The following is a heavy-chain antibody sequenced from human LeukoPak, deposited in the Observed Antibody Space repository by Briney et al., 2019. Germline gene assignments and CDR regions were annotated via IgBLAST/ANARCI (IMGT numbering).Heavy chain of an antibody. J-gene: IGHJ6*03. D-gene: IGHD3-9*01. Sequence: PGGSLRLSCAVSGFTFSSYSMNWVRQAPGKGLEWVSSISSSSSYIYYADSVKGRFTISRDNAKNSLYLQMNSLRAEDTAVYYCARVYDWFSYYYYMDVWGKGTTVTVSS. CDR3: ARVYDWFSYYYYMDV. CDR1: GFTFSSYS. CDR2: ISSSSSYI. V-gene: IGHV3-21*01.